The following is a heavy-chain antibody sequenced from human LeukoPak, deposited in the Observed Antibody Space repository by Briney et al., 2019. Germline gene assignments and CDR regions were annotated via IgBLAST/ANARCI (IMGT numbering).Heavy chain of an antibody. CDR2: IHNSGRI. J-gene: IGHJ4*02. CDR1: NGSISHYY. V-gene: IGHV4-4*07. CDR3: ARGGGSGYYPGDY. D-gene: IGHD3-22*01. Sequence: SETLSLTCTISNGSISHYYWSWIRQPAGKGREWIGRIHNSGRINYNPSLESRVIMSIDTSKNQFSLKLSSVTAADTAVYYCARGGGSGYYPGDYWGQGTLVTVSS.